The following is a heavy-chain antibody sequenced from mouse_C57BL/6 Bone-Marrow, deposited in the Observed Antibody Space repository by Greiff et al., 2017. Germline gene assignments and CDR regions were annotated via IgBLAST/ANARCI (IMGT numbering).Heavy chain of an antibody. D-gene: IGHD1-1*01. CDR2: IHPNSGST. J-gene: IGHJ1*03. CDR3: ARDGSRYFDV. CDR1: GYTFTSYW. V-gene: IGHV1-64*01. Sequence: VQLQQPGAELVKPGASVKLSCKASGYTFTSYWMHWVKQRPGQGLEWIGMIHPNSGSTNYNETFKSKATLTVDKSSSTAYMQLSSLTSEDSAVYYCARDGSRYFDVWGTGTTVTVSS.